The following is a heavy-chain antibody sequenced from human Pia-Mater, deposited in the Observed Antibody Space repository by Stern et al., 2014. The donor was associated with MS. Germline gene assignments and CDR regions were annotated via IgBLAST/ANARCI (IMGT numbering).Heavy chain of an antibody. CDR3: ARGVAGSYYNKWFDP. CDR1: GGAMTTYY. D-gene: IGHD3-10*01. CDR2: VYTSGGT. V-gene: IGHV4-4*07. J-gene: IGHJ5*02. Sequence: QLQLQESGPGLVKPSETLSLTCTVSGGAMTTYYWTWIRQPAGKGLEWIGRVYTSGGTNYNPSVGSRVTASGETSKTQFYLDLRSVTAADTAVYYCARGVAGSYYNKWFDPWGQGILVTVSS.